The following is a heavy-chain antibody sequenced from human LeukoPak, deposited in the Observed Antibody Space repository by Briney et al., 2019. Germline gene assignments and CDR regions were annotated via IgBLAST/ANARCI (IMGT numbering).Heavy chain of an antibody. V-gene: IGHV4-34*01. CDR3: ARTNYDFWSGHNWFDP. Sequence: SETLSLTCAVYGGSFSVYYWSWIRQPPGKGLEWIGEINHSGNINYNPSLKSRVTISIDTSKNQFSLRLSSVTAADTAVYYCARTNYDFWSGHNWFDPWGQGTLVTVSS. J-gene: IGHJ5*02. CDR2: INHSGNI. CDR1: GGSFSVYY. D-gene: IGHD3-3*01.